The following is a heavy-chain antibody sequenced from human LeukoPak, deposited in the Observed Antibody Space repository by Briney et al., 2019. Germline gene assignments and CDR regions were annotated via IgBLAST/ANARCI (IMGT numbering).Heavy chain of an antibody. V-gene: IGHV1-18*01. J-gene: IGHJ6*02. D-gene: IGHD4-17*01. CDR1: GYTFTSYG. CDR3: ARDRGGPVTTYYYYYGMDV. CDR2: ISAYNGNT. Sequence: ASVKVSCKASGYTFTSYGISWVRQAPGQGLEWMGWISAYNGNTNYAQKLQGRVTMTTDTSTSTAYMELRSLRSDDTAVYYCARDRGGPVTTYYYYYGMDVWGQGTTVTVSS.